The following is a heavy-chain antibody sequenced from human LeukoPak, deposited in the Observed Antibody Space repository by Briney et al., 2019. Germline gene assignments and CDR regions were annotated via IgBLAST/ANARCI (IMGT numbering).Heavy chain of an antibody. J-gene: IGHJ3*02. D-gene: IGHD6-19*01. CDR1: GGSISSGGYY. V-gene: IGHV4-30-2*01. CDR3: AREQWLVPGDAFDI. Sequence: SETLSLTCTVSGGSISSGGYYWSWIRQPPGKGLEWIGYIYHSGSTYYNPSLKSRVTISVDRSKNQFSLKLSSVTAADTAVYYCAREQWLVPGDAFDIWGQGTMVTVSS. CDR2: IYHSGST.